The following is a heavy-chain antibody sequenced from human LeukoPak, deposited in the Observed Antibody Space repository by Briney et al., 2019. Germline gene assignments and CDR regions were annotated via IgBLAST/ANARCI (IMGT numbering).Heavy chain of an antibody. CDR1: EFTFSSYT. D-gene: IGHD4-17*01. CDR3: ARVNFYGDYCDY. V-gene: IGHV3-21*01. J-gene: IGHJ4*02. CDR2: ISSSSSYI. Sequence: PGGSLRLSCAASEFTFSSYTMKWVRQAPGKGLEWVSSISSSSSYIYYADSVKGRFTNSRDNAKNSLYLQMNSLRAEDTAVYYCARVNFYGDYCDYWGQGTLVTVSS.